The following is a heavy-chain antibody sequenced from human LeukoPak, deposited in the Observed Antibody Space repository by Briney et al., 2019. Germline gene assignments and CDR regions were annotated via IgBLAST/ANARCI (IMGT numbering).Heavy chain of an antibody. CDR2: INWNSDTK. V-gene: IGHV3-9*01. CDR1: GFAFHNYA. D-gene: IGHD4-23*01. CDR3: AKDTGGNGAYFYAMDV. Sequence: GRSLRLSCVGSGFAFHNYAMHWVRRPPGKGLEWVSAINWNSDTKAYADSVKGRFTISGDRARNSLYLQMDSLRPEDTALYYCAKDTGGNGAYFYAMDVWGQRTSVTISS. J-gene: IGHJ6*02.